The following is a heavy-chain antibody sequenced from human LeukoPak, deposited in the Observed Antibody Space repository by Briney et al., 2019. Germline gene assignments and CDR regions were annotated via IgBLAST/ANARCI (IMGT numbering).Heavy chain of an antibody. CDR2: ISAYNGNT. D-gene: IGHD2-8*01. V-gene: IGHV1-18*01. CDR3: ARDREDIVLMVYAIPETPFDY. J-gene: IGHJ4*02. Sequence: ASVKVSCKASGYTFTSYGISWVRQASGQGLEWMGWISAYNGNTNYAQKLQGRVTMTTDTSTSTAYMELRSLRSDDTAVCYCARDREDIVLMVYAIPETPFDYWGQGTLVTVSS. CDR1: GYTFTSYG.